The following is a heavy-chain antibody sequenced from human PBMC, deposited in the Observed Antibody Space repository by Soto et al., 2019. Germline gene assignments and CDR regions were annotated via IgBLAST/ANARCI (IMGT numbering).Heavy chain of an antibody. Sequence: ASVKVSCKASGYTFSNFEISWVRRAPGQGLEWMGWVSPYNGNTNYAQKLQGRVTMTTDTSTSTAYMEVRSLRSDDAAVYYCARHYHDGSAVLVGFDPWGQGTLVTVSS. CDR1: GYTFSNFE. CDR3: ARHYHDGSAVLVGFDP. CDR2: VSPYNGNT. V-gene: IGHV1-18*01. D-gene: IGHD3-22*01. J-gene: IGHJ5*02.